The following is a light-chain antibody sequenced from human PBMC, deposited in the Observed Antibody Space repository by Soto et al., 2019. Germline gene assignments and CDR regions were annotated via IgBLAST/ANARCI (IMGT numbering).Light chain of an antibody. CDR3: QEYNNWHPFT. Sequence: EIVMTQSPATLSVSPGERATLSCRASQSLSNKLAWYQQKPGQAPRLLIYGASTRATGIPARFSGSGSGTEFTLTNSSLQSEDFAVYYCQEYNNWHPFTHGGRTKVDI. CDR2: GAS. V-gene: IGKV3-15*01. CDR1: QSLSNK. J-gene: IGKJ4*01.